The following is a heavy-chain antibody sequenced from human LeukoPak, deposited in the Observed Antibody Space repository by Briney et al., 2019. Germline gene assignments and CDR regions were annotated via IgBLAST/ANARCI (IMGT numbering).Heavy chain of an antibody. Sequence: ASVKVSCKASGYTFTYYCIHWVRQAPGQGLEWVGRIDPNTGDTIYAQNFQGRVTVTSATSISTAYMELSRLTSDDTAVYFCARLGLHGSGTYYFFDYWGQGTLVTVSS. CDR2: IDPNTGDT. CDR1: GYTFTYYC. J-gene: IGHJ4*02. CDR3: ARLGLHGSGTYYFFDY. D-gene: IGHD3-10*01. V-gene: IGHV1-2*06.